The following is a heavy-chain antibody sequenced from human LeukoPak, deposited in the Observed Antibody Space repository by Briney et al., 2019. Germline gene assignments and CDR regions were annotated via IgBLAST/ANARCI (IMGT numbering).Heavy chain of an antibody. Sequence: PWESLSLTCTVSGGSVSSIHSYCAWVRQPPGKGRECFGGIRHSWRCYYNQSLQSRVTMSVDTSKNRFSLRLSSVTTADTAVYSCARHYYDSSGLAYYFDNWGQGTLVTVSS. CDR2: IRHSWRC. CDR3: ARHYYDSSGLAYYFDN. CDR1: GGSVSSIHSY. D-gene: IGHD3-22*01. J-gene: IGHJ4*02. V-gene: IGHV4-39*01.